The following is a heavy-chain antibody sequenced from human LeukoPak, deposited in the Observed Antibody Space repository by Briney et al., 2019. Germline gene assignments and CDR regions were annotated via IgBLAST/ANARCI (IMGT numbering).Heavy chain of an antibody. V-gene: IGHV1-2*02. CDR3: ARYYYDRSGYFPFDI. Sequence: ASVTVSCKTSGYTFTGYYIHWVRQAPGQGLEWMGWINPNSGGTNYVQKFQARVTMTRDTSINTAYMELSRLKSDDTAVYYCARYYYDRSGYFPFDIWGQGTMVTVSS. CDR2: INPNSGGT. J-gene: IGHJ3*02. D-gene: IGHD3-22*01. CDR1: GYTFTGYY.